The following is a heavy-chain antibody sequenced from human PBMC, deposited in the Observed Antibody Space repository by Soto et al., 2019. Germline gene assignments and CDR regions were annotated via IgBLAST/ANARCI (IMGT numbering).Heavy chain of an antibody. Sequence: KTGGSLRLSCAASGFTFSNAWMNWVRQAPGKGLEWVGLIKSKTDGGTIDYPAPVKGRFIISRDDSRNTLYLQMNSLKTEDTAVYYCTTAHPRGPDYWGQGTMVTVYS. D-gene: IGHD5-12*01. V-gene: IGHV3-15*01. CDR3: TTAHPRGPDY. J-gene: IGHJ4*02. CDR1: GFTFSNAW. CDR2: IKSKTDGGTI.